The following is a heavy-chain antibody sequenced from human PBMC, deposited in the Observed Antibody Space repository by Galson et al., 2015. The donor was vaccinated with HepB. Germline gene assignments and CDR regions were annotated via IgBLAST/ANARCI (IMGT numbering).Heavy chain of an antibody. Sequence: SLRLSCAASGFTFDDYAMHWVRQAPGKGLEWVSGISWNSGSIGYADSVEGRFTISRDNAKNSLYLQMNSLRAEDTALYYCAKGPRIAAEMDYWGQGTLVTVSS. J-gene: IGHJ4*02. CDR3: AKGPRIAAEMDY. V-gene: IGHV3-9*01. D-gene: IGHD6-13*01. CDR2: ISWNSGSI. CDR1: GFTFDDYA.